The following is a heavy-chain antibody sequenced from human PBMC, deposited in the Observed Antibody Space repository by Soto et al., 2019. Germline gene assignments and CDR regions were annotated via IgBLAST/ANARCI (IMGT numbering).Heavy chain of an antibody. D-gene: IGHD6-19*01. CDR3: ARSRYSSGWYGQFDY. V-gene: IGHV4-39*01. CDR2: IYYSGST. Sequence: SETLSLTCTVSGGSIRSSSYYWGWIRQHPGKGLEWIGSIYYSGSTYYNPSLKSRVTISVDTSKDQFSLKLSSVTAADTAVYYCARSRYSSGWYGQFDYWGQGTLVTVSS. CDR1: GGSIRSSSYY. J-gene: IGHJ4*02.